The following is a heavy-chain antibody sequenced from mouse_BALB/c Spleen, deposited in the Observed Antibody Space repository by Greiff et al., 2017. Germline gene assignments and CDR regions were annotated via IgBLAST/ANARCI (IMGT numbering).Heavy chain of an antibody. CDR3: ARGATAWFAY. CDR1: GFTFSSYA. CDR2: ISSGGST. Sequence: EVMLVESGGGLVKPGGSLKLSCAASGFTFSSYAMSWVRQTPEKRLEWVASISSGGSTYYPDSVKGRFTISRDNARNILYLQKSSLRSEDTAMYYCARGATAWFAYWGQGTLVTVSA. V-gene: IGHV5-6-5*01. J-gene: IGHJ3*01.